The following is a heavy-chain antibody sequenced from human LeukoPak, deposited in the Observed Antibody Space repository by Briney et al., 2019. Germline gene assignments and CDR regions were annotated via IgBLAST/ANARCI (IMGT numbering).Heavy chain of an antibody. V-gene: IGHV3-23*01. J-gene: IGHJ4*02. CDR1: GFTFSSHD. Sequence: PGGSLRLSCAASGFTFSSHDMSWVRQAPGKGLEWVSVISGSGGNTYYADSVKGRFTISRDNSKNTVYLQMNSLRAEDTAAYYCARDLRLDRGYWGQGTLVTVSS. D-gene: IGHD1-1*01. CDR3: ARDLRLDRGY. CDR2: ISGSGGNT.